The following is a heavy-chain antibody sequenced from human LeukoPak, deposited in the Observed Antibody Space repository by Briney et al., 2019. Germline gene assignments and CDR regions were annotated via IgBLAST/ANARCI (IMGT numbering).Heavy chain of an antibody. CDR2: ISYDGSNK. D-gene: IGHD5-12*01. Sequence: GRSLRLSCAASGFTFSSYAMHWVRQAPGKGLEWVAVISYDGSNKYYADSVKGRFTISRDNSKNTLYLQMNSLRAEDTAVYYCARDSGYGWPYCYYYMDVWGKGTTVTVSS. V-gene: IGHV3-30*14. J-gene: IGHJ6*03. CDR1: GFTFSSYA. CDR3: ARDSGYGWPYCYYYMDV.